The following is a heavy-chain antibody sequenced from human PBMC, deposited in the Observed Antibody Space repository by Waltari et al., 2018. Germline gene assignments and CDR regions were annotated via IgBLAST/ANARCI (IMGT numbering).Heavy chain of an antibody. Sequence: VQLQESGPGLVKPSETLSLTCTVSGDSISSYYWSWIRQPPGKGLEWIGYISYTGSTNYNPSLKSRVTFSVDTSKNQFALKLSSATAADTAVYYCARALVTTRIYFDYWGLGTLVTVSS. V-gene: IGHV4-59*08. J-gene: IGHJ4*02. CDR2: ISYTGST. CDR3: ARALVTTRIYFDY. D-gene: IGHD5-12*01. CDR1: GDSISSYY.